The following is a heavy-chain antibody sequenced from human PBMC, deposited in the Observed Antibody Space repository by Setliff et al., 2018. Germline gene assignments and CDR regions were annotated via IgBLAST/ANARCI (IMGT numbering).Heavy chain of an antibody. CDR3: ARLPNYVWGSPVDY. CDR2: IYTTGRT. J-gene: IGHJ4*02. V-gene: IGHV4-61*09. CDR1: GDSISSGNFY. D-gene: IGHD3-16*01. Sequence: SETLSLTCSVSGDSISSGNFYWTWIRQPAGKGLEWIGHIYTTGRTDYNPSLKSRVTISLDTPKNQFSLTLSSVTAAATAVYYCARLPNYVWGSPVDYWGQGTLVTVSS.